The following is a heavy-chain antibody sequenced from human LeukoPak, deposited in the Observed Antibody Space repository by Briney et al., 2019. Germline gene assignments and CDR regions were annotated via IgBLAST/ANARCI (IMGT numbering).Heavy chain of an antibody. V-gene: IGHV3-30*02. CDR1: GFTFSSYG. Sequence: GGSLRLSCAASGFTFSSYGMHWVRQAPGKGLEWVAFIRYDGSNKYYADSVKGRFTISRDNPKNTLYLQMNSLRAEDTAVYYCAKGSLSIAAAMVQVYWGQGTLVTVSS. CDR2: IRYDGSNK. CDR3: AKGSLSIAAAMVQVY. D-gene: IGHD6-13*01. J-gene: IGHJ4*02.